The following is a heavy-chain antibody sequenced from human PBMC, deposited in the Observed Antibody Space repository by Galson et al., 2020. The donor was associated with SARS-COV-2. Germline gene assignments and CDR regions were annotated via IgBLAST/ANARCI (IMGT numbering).Heavy chain of an antibody. CDR1: GFTFSGYA. Sequence: GGSLRLSCAGSGFTFSGYAMHWVRQAPGQGLEWVAVVSNDGNNKYDADSVKGRFTISRDNSKNTVFLQMNSLRAEDTALYYCARENYFVSGILDALDIWGQGTMVTVSS. CDR2: VSNDGNNK. D-gene: IGHD3-10*01. V-gene: IGHV3-30*04. CDR3: ARENYFVSGILDALDI. J-gene: IGHJ3*02.